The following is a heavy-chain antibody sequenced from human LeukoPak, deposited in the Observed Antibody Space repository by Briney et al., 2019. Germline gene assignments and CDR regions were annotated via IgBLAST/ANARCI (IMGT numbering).Heavy chain of an antibody. J-gene: IGHJ6*02. CDR1: GFILNDYG. Sequence: GGSLRLSCAASGFILNDYGMHWVRQAPGKGLEWVADIWFDKNQHFADSVKGRFAISRDNSKNTVYLQINSLRAEDTAVFYCARDRHCVNGVCHSPPGMDVWGQGTTVTVSS. CDR3: ARDRHCVNGVCHSPPGMDV. V-gene: IGHV3-33*01. D-gene: IGHD2-8*01. CDR2: IWFDKNQ.